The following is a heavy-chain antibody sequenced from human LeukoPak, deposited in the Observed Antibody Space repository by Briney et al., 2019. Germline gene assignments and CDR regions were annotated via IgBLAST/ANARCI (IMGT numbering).Heavy chain of an antibody. CDR2: ISDIGSI. Sequence: SETLSLTCTVSGGSISSYYWSWIRQPPGKGLEWIAYISDIGSINYNPSLKSRVTMSVDTSKNQFSLKLSSVTAADTAVYYCARDHSSAWYAWDYWGQGTLVTVPS. J-gene: IGHJ4*02. CDR1: GGSISSYY. D-gene: IGHD6-19*01. CDR3: ARDHSSAWYAWDY. V-gene: IGHV4-59*12.